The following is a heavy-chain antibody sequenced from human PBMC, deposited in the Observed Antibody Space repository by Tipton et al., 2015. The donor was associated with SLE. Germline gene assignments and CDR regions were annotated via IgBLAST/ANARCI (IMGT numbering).Heavy chain of an antibody. V-gene: IGHV4-34*01. Sequence: TLSLTCAVYGGSFSGYYWSWIRQPPGKGLEWIGEIKHSGSTNYNPSLKSRVTISVDTSKNQFSLKLSSVTAADTAVYYCAKNSGSYYFDDWGQGTLVTVSS. CDR1: GGSFSGYY. D-gene: IGHD3-10*01. CDR3: AKNSGSYYFDD. J-gene: IGHJ4*02. CDR2: IKHSGST.